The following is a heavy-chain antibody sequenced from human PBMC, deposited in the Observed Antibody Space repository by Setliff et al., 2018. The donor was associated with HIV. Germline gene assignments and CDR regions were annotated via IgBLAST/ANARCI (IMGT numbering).Heavy chain of an antibody. CDR3: ARDRYSGSSTDY. V-gene: IGHV3-21*01. Sequence: PGGSLRLSCAASGFTFSSYSMNWVRQPPRKGLELVSYISGSSSYTHYADAVKGRFTISRDNVKNSLYLQMNSLRAEDTAVYYCARDRYSGSSTDYWGRGTLVTVSS. CDR1: GFTFSSYS. J-gene: IGHJ4*02. CDR2: ISGSSSYT. D-gene: IGHD1-26*01.